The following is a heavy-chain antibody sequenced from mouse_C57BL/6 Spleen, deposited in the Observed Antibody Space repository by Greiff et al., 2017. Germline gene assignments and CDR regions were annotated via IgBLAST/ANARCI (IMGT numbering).Heavy chain of an antibody. CDR1: GYTFTDYE. J-gene: IGHJ2*01. CDR2: IDPETGGT. Sequence: VQLKQSGAELVRPGASVTLSCKASGYTFTDYEMHWVKQTPVHGLEWIGAIDPETGGTAYNQKFKGKAILTADKSSSTAYMELRSLTSEDSAVYYCPDGLDYWGQGTTLTVSS. D-gene: IGHD2-3*01. V-gene: IGHV1-15*01. CDR3: PDGLDY.